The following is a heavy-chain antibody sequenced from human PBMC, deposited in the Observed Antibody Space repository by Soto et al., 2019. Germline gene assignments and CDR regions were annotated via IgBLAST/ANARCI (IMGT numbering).Heavy chain of an antibody. CDR2: IYSGGDT. V-gene: IGHV3-66*01. Sequence: GGSLRLSCAIFGFTVRNNYVSWVRQAPGKGPEWVAVIYSGGDTDHAESVRGRFTVSRDTSKNTVYLQMNSLRVEDTAMYYCTRDSSYYGAGRGVLDYWGQGTPVTVSS. CDR3: TRDSSYYGAGRGVLDY. CDR1: GFTVRNNY. J-gene: IGHJ4*02. D-gene: IGHD3-10*01.